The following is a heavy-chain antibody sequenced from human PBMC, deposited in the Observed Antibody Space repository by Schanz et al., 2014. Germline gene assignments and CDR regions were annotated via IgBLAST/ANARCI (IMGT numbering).Heavy chain of an antibody. J-gene: IGHJ6*02. CDR2: IGHDGSDK. Sequence: QVQLVESGGGVVQPGGSLRLSCAASGFRLSTYGMHWVRQAPGKGLEWVAFIGHDGSDKFYADSVKGRFTISRDNSKNKMSLEMESLRADSKDLSHYAKDPGFAVRGFQMDVWGQGTMVAVSS. CDR3: AKDPGFAVRGFQMDV. D-gene: IGHD3-10*01. CDR1: GFRLSTYG. V-gene: IGHV3-30*02.